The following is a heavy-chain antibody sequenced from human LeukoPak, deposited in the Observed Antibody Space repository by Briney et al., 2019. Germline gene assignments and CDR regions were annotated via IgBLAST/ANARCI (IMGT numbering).Heavy chain of an antibody. D-gene: IGHD1-26*01. CDR2: IRNPAYGGAP. V-gene: IGHV3-49*04. CDR3: TSDTGSYLAYYGLDV. J-gene: IGHJ6*02. CDR1: GFTFGDYA. Sequence: GGSLRLSCTASGFTFGDYAMSWVRQAPGKGLEWVGFIRNPAYGGAPEYAASVRGRFTISRDKYKSIAYLQMNSLKTEDTGIYYCTSDTGSYLAYYGLDVWGQGTTVTVSS.